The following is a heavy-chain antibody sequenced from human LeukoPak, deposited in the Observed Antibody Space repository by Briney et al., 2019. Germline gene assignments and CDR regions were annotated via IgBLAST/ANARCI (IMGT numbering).Heavy chain of an antibody. CDR2: IYNGGNT. V-gene: IGHV3-53*01. CDR3: ARQGYYGSGTYYSYFDY. D-gene: IGHD3-10*01. CDR1: GFTVSGNY. J-gene: IGHJ4*02. Sequence: GGSLSLSCAASGFTVSGNYMSWLRQAPGKGLEWVSVIYNGGNTYYADSVKGRFTISGDNSKNTVYLQMNSLRAEDTAVYYCARQGYYGSGTYYSYFDYWGQGTLVTVSS.